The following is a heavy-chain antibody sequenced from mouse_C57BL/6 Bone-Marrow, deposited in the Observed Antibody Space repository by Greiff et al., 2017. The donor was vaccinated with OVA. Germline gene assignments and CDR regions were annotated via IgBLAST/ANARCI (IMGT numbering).Heavy chain of an antibody. CDR3: ARRPAYAMDY. CDR1: GYTFTSYG. CDR2: IYPRSGNN. V-gene: IGHV1-81*01. J-gene: IGHJ4*01. Sequence: VQLQQSGAELARPGASVKLSCKASGYTFTSYGISWVKQRTGQGLEWIGEIYPRSGNNYYNEKFKGKATLTADKSSSPADMELRSLTSEAAAVYFCARRPAYAMDYWGQGTSVTVSS.